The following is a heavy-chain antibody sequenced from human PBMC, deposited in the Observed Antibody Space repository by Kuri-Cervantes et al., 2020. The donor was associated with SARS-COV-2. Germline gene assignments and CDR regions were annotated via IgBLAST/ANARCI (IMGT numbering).Heavy chain of an antibody. D-gene: IGHD3-22*01. CDR3: ARAGDYYDSSGPDGAFDI. V-gene: IGHV6-1*01. CDR2: TYYRSKWYN. J-gene: IGHJ3*02. CDR1: GDSVSSNSAA. Sequence: SETLSLTCAISGDSVSSNSAAWNWIRQSPSRGLEWLGRTYYRSKWYNDYAVPVKSRITINPDTSKNQFSLQLSSVTAADTAVYYCARAGDYYDSSGPDGAFDIWGQGTMVTVSS.